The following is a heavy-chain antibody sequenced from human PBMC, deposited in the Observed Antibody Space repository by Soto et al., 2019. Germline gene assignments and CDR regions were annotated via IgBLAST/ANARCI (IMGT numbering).Heavy chain of an antibody. D-gene: IGHD1-1*01. CDR1: GFPFSGYW. V-gene: IGHV3-74*01. CDR2: MNSDGSTI. Sequence: EVQLVESGGGLVQPGGSLRLSCAASGFPFSGYWMHWVRQAPGKGLVWVSRMNSDGSTINYADSVKGRFTISRDTAENTLYLQMNRLRAEDTAVYYCARDVENGGNFYIDARGKGTTVTVSS. CDR3: ARDVENGGNFYIDA. J-gene: IGHJ6*03.